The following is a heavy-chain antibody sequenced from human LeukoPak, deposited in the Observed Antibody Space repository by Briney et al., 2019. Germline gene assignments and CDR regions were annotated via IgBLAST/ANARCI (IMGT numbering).Heavy chain of an antibody. CDR2: ISGSGGST. CDR1: GFTFSSYS. Sequence: PGGSLRLSCAASGFTFSSYSMNWVRQAPGKGLEWVSAISGSGGSTYYADSVKGRFTISRDNSKNTLYLQMNSLRAEDTAVYYCAKDQSVYLEKDFQHWGQGTLVTVSS. D-gene: IGHD2-8*01. CDR3: AKDQSVYLEKDFQH. J-gene: IGHJ1*01. V-gene: IGHV3-23*01.